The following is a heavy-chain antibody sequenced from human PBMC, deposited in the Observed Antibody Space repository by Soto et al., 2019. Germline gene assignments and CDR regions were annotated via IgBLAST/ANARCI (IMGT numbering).Heavy chain of an antibody. CDR1: GYSFTDYH. CDR2: INPKSGVT. D-gene: IGHD2-8*01. Sequence: ASVKVSCTASGYSFTDYHIHWVRQAPGQGLEWLGRINPKSGVTSTAQKFQGWVTMTRDRSISTVYMELTRLRSDDTAVYFCARGHSTDCSNGVCSFFYNPEMDVWGQGTTVTVSS. V-gene: IGHV1-2*04. J-gene: IGHJ6*02. CDR3: ARGHSTDCSNGVCSFFYNPEMDV.